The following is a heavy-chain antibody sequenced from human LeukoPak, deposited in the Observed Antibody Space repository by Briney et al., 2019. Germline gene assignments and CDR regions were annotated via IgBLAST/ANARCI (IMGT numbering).Heavy chain of an antibody. J-gene: IGHJ4*02. Sequence: ASVKVSCKASGYTFTGYYIHWVRQAPEQGLEWMGRINPNRGGTNSAQKFQGRVTMTWHLSVNTAYLELGSLRSDDTAVYYCARFDGTGRSQLMIDYWGQGTLVTVSS. V-gene: IGHV1-2*06. CDR1: GYTFTGYY. CDR2: INPNRGGT. D-gene: IGHD1-14*01. CDR3: ARFDGTGRSQLMIDY.